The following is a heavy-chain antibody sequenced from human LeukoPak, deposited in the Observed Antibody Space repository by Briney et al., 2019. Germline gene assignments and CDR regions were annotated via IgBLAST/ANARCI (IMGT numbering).Heavy chain of an antibody. D-gene: IGHD1-7*01. Sequence: GESLRLSCAASGFTFSSYWMHWVRQTPGKGLVWVSRINGDGSSTSYADSVKGRFTLSRDNAKNKLYLQMNSLRAEDTAVYYCAVGTKSLSYHFFDYWGQGALVTVSS. V-gene: IGHV3-74*01. CDR1: GFTFSSYW. J-gene: IGHJ4*02. CDR2: INGDGSST. CDR3: AVGTKSLSYHFFDY.